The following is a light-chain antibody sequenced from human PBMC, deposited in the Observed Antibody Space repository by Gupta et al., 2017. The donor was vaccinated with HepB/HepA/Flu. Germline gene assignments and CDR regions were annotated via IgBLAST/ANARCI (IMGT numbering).Light chain of an antibody. Sequence: QSVLTQPPSVSGAPGQRVTISCTGSSSNNGLRYAVHWYQQRPGTAPKLLIYANNNRPSGVPDRVSGSESGTSASLAITGLQAEDEADYYCQSYYSSLTTSVFGGGTKLTVL. CDR3: QSYYSSLTTSV. CDR1: SSNNGLRYA. V-gene: IGLV1-40*01. J-gene: IGLJ3*02. CDR2: ANN.